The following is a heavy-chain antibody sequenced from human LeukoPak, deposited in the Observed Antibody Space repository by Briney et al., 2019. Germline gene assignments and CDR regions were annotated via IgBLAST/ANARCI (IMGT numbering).Heavy chain of an antibody. CDR1: GYTFSGYY. V-gene: IGHV1-2*02. Sequence: ASVKVSCKASGYTFSGYYIHWVRQAPGQGLEWMGWISPNSGATSYARKFQGRVTMVRDTSISTAYMELTSLRSDDTAMYYCAREISVSGTFSGLDSWGQGTLVTVSS. D-gene: IGHD3-3*02. CDR2: ISPNSGAT. CDR3: AREISVSGTFSGLDS. J-gene: IGHJ4*02.